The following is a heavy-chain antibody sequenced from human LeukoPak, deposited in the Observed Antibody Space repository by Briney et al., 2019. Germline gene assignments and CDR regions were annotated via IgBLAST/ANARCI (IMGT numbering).Heavy chain of an antibody. J-gene: IGHJ4*02. V-gene: IGHV4-39*07. D-gene: IGHD6-19*01. CDR2: IYYSGST. Sequence: PSETLSLTCTVSGGSISSSSYYWGWIRQPPGKGLEWIGSIYYSGSTYYNPSLKSRVTISVDTSKNQFSLRLNSLTAADTAVYFCVNSQWLAQFDYWGQGTLVTVSS. CDR3: VNSQWLAQFDY. CDR1: GGSISSSSYY.